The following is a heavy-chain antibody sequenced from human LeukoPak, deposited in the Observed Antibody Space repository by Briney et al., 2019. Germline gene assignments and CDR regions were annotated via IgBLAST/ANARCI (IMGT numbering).Heavy chain of an antibody. D-gene: IGHD6-13*01. J-gene: IGHJ4*02. CDR2: ISYDGSNK. V-gene: IGHV3-30*18. CDR1: GFTFSSYG. CDR3: AKYGVGKQLAFDY. Sequence: GGSLRLSCAASGFTFSSYGMHWVRQAPGKGLEWVAVISYDGSNKYYADSVKGRFTISRDNSKNTLYLQMNSLRAEDTAVYYCAKYGVGKQLAFDYWGQGTLVTVSS.